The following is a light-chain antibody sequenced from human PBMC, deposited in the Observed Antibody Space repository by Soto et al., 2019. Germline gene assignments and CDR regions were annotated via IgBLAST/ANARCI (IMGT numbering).Light chain of an antibody. J-gene: IGLJ3*02. V-gene: IGLV4-60*03. CDR2: LEGSGSY. CDR1: SGHSSYI. CDR3: ETWDSNTLWV. Sequence: QSVLTQSSSASASLGSSVKLTCTLSSGHSSYIIAWHQQQPGKAPRYLMKLEGSGSYNKGSGVPDRFSGSSSGADRYLTISNLQSEDEADYYCETWDSNTLWVFGGWTKVTVL.